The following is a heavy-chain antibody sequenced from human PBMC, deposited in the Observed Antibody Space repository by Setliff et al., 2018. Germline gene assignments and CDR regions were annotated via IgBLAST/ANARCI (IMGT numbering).Heavy chain of an antibody. V-gene: IGHV4-59*01. CDR2: IDYSGST. CDR1: GGSISSYY. J-gene: IGHJ4*02. D-gene: IGHD3-22*01. CDR3: AREYYYARSRNFDY. Sequence: SETLSLTCTVSGGSISSYYWSWIRQPPGKGLEWIGYIDYSGSTNYNPSLKSRVTISLDTSKNQFSLQLSSVTAADTAVYYCAREYYYARSRNFDYWGQGTLVTVSS.